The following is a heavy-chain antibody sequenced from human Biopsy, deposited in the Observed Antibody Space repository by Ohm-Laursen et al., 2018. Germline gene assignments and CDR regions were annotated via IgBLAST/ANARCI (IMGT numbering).Heavy chain of an antibody. V-gene: IGHV4-59*01. CDR2: ISEGGST. Sequence: GTLSLTCTVSGASFSGDYWSWIRQSPGRGLEWIGSISEGGSTYYNPSLQSRVSISVDTSRNQVSLTLSSVTAADTAVYYCARDSGILNYGNFKYYHYYGMDVWGQGTKVTVSS. J-gene: IGHJ6*02. CDR1: GASFSGDY. CDR3: ARDSGILNYGNFKYYHYYGMDV. D-gene: IGHD4-11*01.